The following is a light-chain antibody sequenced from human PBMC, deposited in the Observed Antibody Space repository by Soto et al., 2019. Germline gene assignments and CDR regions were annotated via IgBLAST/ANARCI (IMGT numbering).Light chain of an antibody. CDR2: GAS. CDR1: QLFSSN. V-gene: IGKV3-15*01. Sequence: PATLSVSPGESVTLSCRASQLFSSNLAWYQHKPGQAPRLLIYGASTRATGIPARFSGSGSGTEFTLTISSLQSEDFAVYYCQQYNNWPLTFGQGTRLEIK. CDR3: QQYNNWPLT. J-gene: IGKJ5*01.